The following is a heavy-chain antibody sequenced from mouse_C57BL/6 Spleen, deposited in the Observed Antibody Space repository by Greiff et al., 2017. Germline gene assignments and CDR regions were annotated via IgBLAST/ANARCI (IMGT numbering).Heavy chain of an antibody. D-gene: IGHD1-1*01. CDR2: IYPGDGDT. CDR1: GYAFSSYW. V-gene: IGHV1-80*01. Sequence: VQLQESGAELVKPGASVKISCKASGYAFSSYWMNWVKQRPGKGLEWIGQIYPGDGDTNYNGKFKGKATLTADKSSSTAYMQLSSLTFEDSAVYFCVLFITTVVATDYWGQGTTLTVSS. J-gene: IGHJ2*01. CDR3: VLFITTVVATDY.